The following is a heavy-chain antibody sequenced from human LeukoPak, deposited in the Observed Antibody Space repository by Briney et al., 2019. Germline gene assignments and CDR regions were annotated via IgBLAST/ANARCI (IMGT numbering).Heavy chain of an antibody. CDR2: IYYIGST. J-gene: IGHJ4*02. CDR3: ARGTHEYSSSYYFDY. D-gene: IGHD6-6*01. CDR1: GGSISSYY. Sequence: SETLSLTCTVSGGSISSYYWSWIRQPPGKGLEWIGFIYYIGSTNYNPSLKSRVTISVDTSKNQFSLKLSSVTAADTAVYYCARGTHEYSSSYYFDYWGQGTLVTVSS. V-gene: IGHV4-59*01.